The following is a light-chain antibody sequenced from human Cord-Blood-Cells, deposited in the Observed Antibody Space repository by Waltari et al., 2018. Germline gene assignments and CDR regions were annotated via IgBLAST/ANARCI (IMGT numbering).Light chain of an antibody. CDR3: QQYYSTPPT. J-gene: IGKJ1*01. V-gene: IGKV4-1*01. CDR1: QSVLYSSNNKNY. CDR2: WAS. Sequence: DIVMTQSPDSLAVSLGERGTINCNASQSVLYSSNNKNYLAWYQQKPGQPPKLLIYWASTRESGVPDRFSGSGSGTDFTLTISSLQAEDVAVYYCQQYYSTPPTFGQGTKVEIK.